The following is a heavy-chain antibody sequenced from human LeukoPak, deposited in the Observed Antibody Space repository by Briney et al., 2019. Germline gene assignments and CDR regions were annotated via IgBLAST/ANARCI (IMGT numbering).Heavy chain of an antibody. CDR2: INAGNGNT. CDR3: ARDTAISGFDY. J-gene: IGHJ4*02. CDR1: GYTFTSYG. Sequence: ASVKVSCKASGYTFTSYGISWVRQAPGQRLEWMVWINAGNGNTKYSQKFQGRVTITRDTSASTAYMELSSLRSEDTAVYYCARDTAISGFDYWGQGTLVTVSS. V-gene: IGHV1-3*01. D-gene: IGHD5-18*01.